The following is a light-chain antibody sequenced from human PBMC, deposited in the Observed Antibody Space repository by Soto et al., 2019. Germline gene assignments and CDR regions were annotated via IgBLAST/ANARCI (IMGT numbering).Light chain of an antibody. J-gene: IGKJ5*01. V-gene: IGKV3-20*01. CDR2: GAS. CDR1: HSVSRTY. Sequence: EIVLTQSLSTLSLSPGERATLSGRASHSVSRTYLAWYQQKPGQAPRLLIFGASDRATGTPDRFSGSGSGTDFTLTISRLEPEDSAVYYCQQFDDSVTFGQGTRLEIK. CDR3: QQFDDSVT.